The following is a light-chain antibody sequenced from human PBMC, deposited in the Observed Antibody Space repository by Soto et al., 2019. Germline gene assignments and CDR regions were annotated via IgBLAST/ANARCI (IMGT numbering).Light chain of an antibody. CDR3: QQYNSYPWT. CDR1: QSISNW. CDR2: DAS. J-gene: IGKJ1*01. V-gene: IGKV1-5*01. Sequence: DIQMTQSPSTLSASVGDRVTITCRASQSISNWLAWYQQRPGQAPKLLIYDASCLESGVPSTCSGSASVTEFTLTISSLQPDDFATYYCQQYNSYPWTFGQGNKVQIK.